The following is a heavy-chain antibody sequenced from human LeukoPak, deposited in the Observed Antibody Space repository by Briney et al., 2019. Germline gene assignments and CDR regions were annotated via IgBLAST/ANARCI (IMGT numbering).Heavy chain of an antibody. CDR1: GDSFSSNSAA. J-gene: IGHJ3*02. CDR2: TYYRSKWYN. D-gene: IGHD3-16*02. V-gene: IGHV6-1*01. Sequence: SRTITLTCAISGDSFSSNSAAWNWISQSPSIGLEWLGRTYYRSKWYNDYAVSVKSRITINPDTSKNQFSLQLNSVTPEDTAVYYCARDFIVVDAFDIWGQGTMVTVSS. CDR3: ARDFIVVDAFDI.